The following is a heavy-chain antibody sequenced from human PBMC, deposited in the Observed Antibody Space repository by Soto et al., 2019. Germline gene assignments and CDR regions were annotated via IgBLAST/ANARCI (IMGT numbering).Heavy chain of an antibody. Sequence: SETPALTCTVCGGSIKSRRYCGGWKRQPPGKGLEWIVSIYYSGSTYYNPSLKSRVTISVDTSKNQFSLKLSSVTAADTAVYYCASLGAYSNPGYYYYGMDVWGQGTTVTVSS. J-gene: IGHJ6*02. CDR3: ASLGAYSNPGYYYYGMDV. CDR2: IYYSGST. V-gene: IGHV4-39*01. CDR1: GGSIKSRRYC. D-gene: IGHD4-4*01.